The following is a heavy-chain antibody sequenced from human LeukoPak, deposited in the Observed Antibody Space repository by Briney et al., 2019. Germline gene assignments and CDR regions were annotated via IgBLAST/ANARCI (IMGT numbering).Heavy chain of an antibody. CDR2: IGYGGSNK. Sequence: GGSLRLSCAASGFTFSSYGMHWVRQAPGKGVEWVAVIGYGGSNKYYADSVKGRFTISRDNSKNTLYLQMNSLRAEDTAVYYCAKTGTPEMCSGGSYYQYYFDYWGQGTLVTVSS. J-gene: IGHJ4*02. V-gene: IGHV3-33*06. CDR1: GFTFSSYG. CDR3: AKTGTPEMCSGGSYYQYYFDY. D-gene: IGHD2-15*01.